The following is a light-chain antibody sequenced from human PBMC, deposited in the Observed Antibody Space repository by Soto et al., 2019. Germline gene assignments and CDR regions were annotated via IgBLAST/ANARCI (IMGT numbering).Light chain of an antibody. CDR2: KAS. CDR3: EQYDSLVT. V-gene: IGKV1-5*03. J-gene: IGKJ3*01. Sequence: DIQMTQSPSTLSASVGDRVTITCRASQSISGWLAWYQQKPGKAPKLLIYKASSFESGVPSRFSGSGSGTEFTLTISSLQPDDFATYYCEQYDSLVTFGPGTKVDIK. CDR1: QSISGW.